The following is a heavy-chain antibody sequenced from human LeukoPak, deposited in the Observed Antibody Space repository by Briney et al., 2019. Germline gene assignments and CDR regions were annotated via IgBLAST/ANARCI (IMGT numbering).Heavy chain of an antibody. D-gene: IGHD6-13*01. CDR2: ISTGSGTI. J-gene: IGHJ4*02. CDR1: GITFSSYT. V-gene: IGHV3-48*01. CDR3: AKIATPATGDY. Sequence: GGSLGLSCAASGITFSSYTMNWVRQAPGKGLQWISSISTGSGTIYYADSVKGRFIISRDNAKNSLYLQMNSLRAGDTAVYHCAKIATPATGDYWGQGTLVTVSS.